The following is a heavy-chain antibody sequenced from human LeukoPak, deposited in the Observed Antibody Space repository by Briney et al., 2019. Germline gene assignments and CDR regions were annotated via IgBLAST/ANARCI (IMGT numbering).Heavy chain of an antibody. V-gene: IGHV1-8*01. D-gene: IGHD3-9*01. CDR3: ARARTTNTYYDILTGYYNVPAFDI. CDR2: MNPNSGNT. CDR1: GYTFTSYD. J-gene: IGHJ3*02. Sequence: GVSVKVSCKASGYTFTSYDINWVRQATGQGLEWMGWMNPNSGNTGYAQKFQGRVTMTRNTSISTAYMELSSLRSEDTAVYYCARARTTNTYYDILTGYYNVPAFDIWGQGTMVTASS.